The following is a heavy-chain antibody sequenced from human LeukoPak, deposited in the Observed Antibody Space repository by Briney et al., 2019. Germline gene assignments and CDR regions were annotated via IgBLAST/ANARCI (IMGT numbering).Heavy chain of an antibody. CDR3: ARYVAGTMIAFDI. J-gene: IGHJ3*02. D-gene: IGHD6-19*01. Sequence: SVKVSCKASGYTFTYRYLHWVRQAPGQALEWMGWITPFNGNTNYAQKFQDRVTITRDRSMSTAYMELSSLRSEDTAMYYCARYVAGTMIAFDIWGQGTMVTVSS. CDR1: GYTFTYRY. V-gene: IGHV1-45*02. CDR2: ITPFNGNT.